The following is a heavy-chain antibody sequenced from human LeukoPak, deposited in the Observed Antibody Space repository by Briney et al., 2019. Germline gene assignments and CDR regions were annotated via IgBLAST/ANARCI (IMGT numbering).Heavy chain of an antibody. J-gene: IGHJ4*02. V-gene: IGHV3-64*01. CDR1: GFTFSSYA. Sequence: PGGSLRLSCAASGFTFSSYAMHWVRQAPGKGLEYVSAISSNGGSTYYANSVKGRFTISRDNSKNTLYLQMGSLRAEDTALYYCARVSDISVAAYFDYWGQGTLVTVSS. CDR2: ISSNGGST. D-gene: IGHD6-19*01. CDR3: ARVSDISVAAYFDY.